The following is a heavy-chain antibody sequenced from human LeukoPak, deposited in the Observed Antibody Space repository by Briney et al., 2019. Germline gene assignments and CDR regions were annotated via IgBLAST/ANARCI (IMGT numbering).Heavy chain of an antibody. J-gene: IGHJ5*02. V-gene: IGHV6-1*01. CDR2: TYYRSKWYR. Sequence: SQTLSLTCAISGDSVSSSSAAWNWIRQSPSRGLEWLGRTYYRSKWYRDYAVSVKSRITIDPGTSKNQFSLQLNSVTPEDTAVYYCARTQWVRLLFWFDPWGQGTLVTVSS. D-gene: IGHD5-12*01. CDR3: ARTQWVRLLFWFDP. CDR1: GDSVSSSSAA.